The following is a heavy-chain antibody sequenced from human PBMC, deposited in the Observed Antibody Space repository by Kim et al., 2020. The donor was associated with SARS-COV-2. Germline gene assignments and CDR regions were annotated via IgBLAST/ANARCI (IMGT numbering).Heavy chain of an antibody. CDR2: ISDSGGRT. Sequence: GGSLRLSCTASGFTFSSYAMTWVRQAPGKGLEWVSGISDSGGRTYYGDPVKGRFTIFRDNSRNTLYLQLNTRRAEDTALYYCAKAGQRLVWGYFDYWGQGTLVSVSS. V-gene: IGHV3-23*01. CDR3: AKAGQRLVWGYFDY. J-gene: IGHJ4*02. D-gene: IGHD6-13*01. CDR1: GFTFSSYA.